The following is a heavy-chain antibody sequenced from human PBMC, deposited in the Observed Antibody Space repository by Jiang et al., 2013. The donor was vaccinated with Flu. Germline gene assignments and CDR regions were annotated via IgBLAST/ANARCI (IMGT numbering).Heavy chain of an antibody. J-gene: IGHJ4*02. CDR3: ARVARHYDFWSGYPDFDY. V-gene: IGHV3-48*01. D-gene: IGHD3-3*01. Sequence: VQLLESGGGLIQPGGSLRLSCAASGFTFSSYSMNWVRQAPGKGLEWVSYISSSSSTIYYADSVKGRFTISRDNAKNSLYLQMNSLRAEDTAVYYCARVARHYDFWSGYPDFDYWGQGTLVTVSS. CDR2: ISSSSSTI. CDR1: GFTFSSYS.